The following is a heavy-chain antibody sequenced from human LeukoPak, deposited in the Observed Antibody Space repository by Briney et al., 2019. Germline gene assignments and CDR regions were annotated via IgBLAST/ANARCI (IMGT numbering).Heavy chain of an antibody. V-gene: IGHV4-34*01. CDR2: INHSGST. CDR1: GGSISSYY. J-gene: IGHJ3*02. CDR3: ARHQVIRYFDWLDAFDI. D-gene: IGHD3-9*01. Sequence: SETLSLTCTVSGGSISSYYWSWIRQPPGKGLEWIGEINHSGSTNYNPSLKSRVTISVDTSKNQFSLKLSSVTAADTAVYYCARHQVIRYFDWLDAFDIWGQGTMVTVSS.